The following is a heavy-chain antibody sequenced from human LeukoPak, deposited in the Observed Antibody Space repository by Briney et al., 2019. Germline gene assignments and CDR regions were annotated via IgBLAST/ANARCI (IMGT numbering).Heavy chain of an antibody. CDR2: IKIKADGGAT. J-gene: IGHJ4*02. D-gene: IGHD5-18*01. CDR3: TTESWIQLWAFDY. Sequence: GGSLRLSGAAPGFTFSNAWMSWVGQAPGKGLEGGGRIKIKADGGATDYAAPVKGRFTISRDDSKNTLYLQMNSLKTEDTAVYYCTTESWIQLWAFDYWGQGTLVTVSS. V-gene: IGHV3-15*01. CDR1: GFTFSNAW.